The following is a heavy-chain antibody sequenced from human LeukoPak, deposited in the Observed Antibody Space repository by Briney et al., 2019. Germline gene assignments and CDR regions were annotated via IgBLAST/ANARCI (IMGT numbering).Heavy chain of an antibody. CDR2: IYISGST. D-gene: IGHD4-23*01. CDR3: AKDRSYGGNSGMYYFDY. J-gene: IGHJ4*02. V-gene: IGHV4-61*02. CDR1: GGSISSDDYY. Sequence: PSETLSLTCTVSGGSISSDDYYWSWIRQPAGKGLEWIGRIYISGSTKYNPSLKSRVTISLDTSKNQFSLNLTSVTAADTAVYYCAKDRSYGGNSGMYYFDYWGQGTLVTVSS.